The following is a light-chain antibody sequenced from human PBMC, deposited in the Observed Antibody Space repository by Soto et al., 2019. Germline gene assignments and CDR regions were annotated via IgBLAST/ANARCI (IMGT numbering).Light chain of an antibody. V-gene: IGKV3-11*01. Sequence: EIVLTQSPATLSLSPGERATLSCRASQSVSSYLAWYQQKPGQAPRLLIYDASNRATGIPARFSGSGSATDFTLTISILEPADFAVYYCQQRSNWPHTFGQGTKLEIK. J-gene: IGKJ2*01. CDR1: QSVSSY. CDR2: DAS. CDR3: QQRSNWPHT.